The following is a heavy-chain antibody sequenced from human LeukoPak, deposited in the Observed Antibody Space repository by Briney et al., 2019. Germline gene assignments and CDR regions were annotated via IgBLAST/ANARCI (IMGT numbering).Heavy chain of an antibody. V-gene: IGHV4-39*01. Sequence: SETLSLTCTVSGGSISSSSDYWGWIRQAPGKGLEWIGSIYYHENTYYNSSLKSRVTISVDTSKNQFSLNLSSVTAADTAVYYCARHTTIRSNYFDNWGQGTLVTVSS. D-gene: IGHD5-24*01. CDR1: GGSISSSSDY. CDR3: ARHTTIRSNYFDN. J-gene: IGHJ4*02. CDR2: IYYHENT.